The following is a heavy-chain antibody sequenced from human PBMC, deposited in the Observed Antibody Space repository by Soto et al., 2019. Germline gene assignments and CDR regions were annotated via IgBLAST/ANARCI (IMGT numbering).Heavy chain of an antibody. J-gene: IGHJ3*02. D-gene: IGHD2-8*01. CDR3: ARVNGLNDAVDT. Sequence: ASVKGSCKASGYTFTGGYMHWVRQAPGQGLEWRGWINPNRGGTNYAQKFQGWVTMTRDTSISTSYMELSRLRSHEPAVYSCARVNGLNDAVDTWGQVTTVPVSS. CDR2: INPNRGGT. CDR1: GYTFTGGY. V-gene: IGHV1-2*04.